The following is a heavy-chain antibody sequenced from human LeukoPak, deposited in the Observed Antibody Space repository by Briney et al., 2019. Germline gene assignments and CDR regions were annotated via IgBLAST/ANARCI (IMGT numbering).Heavy chain of an antibody. J-gene: IGHJ5*02. CDR2: ISAYNGNT. D-gene: IGHD3-10*01. V-gene: IGHV1-18*01. CDR1: GYTFISYG. CDR3: ARFSYYYASGENWFDP. Sequence: ASVTVSCKASGYTFISYGISWVRQAPGQGLEWMGWISAYNGNTNYAQKLQGRVTMTTDTSTSTAYMELRSLRSDDTAVYYCARFSYYYASGENWFDPWGQGTLVTVSS.